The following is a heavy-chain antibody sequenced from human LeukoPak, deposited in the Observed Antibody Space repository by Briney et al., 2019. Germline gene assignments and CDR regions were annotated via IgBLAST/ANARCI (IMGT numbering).Heavy chain of an antibody. D-gene: IGHD2-2*01. J-gene: IGHJ3*02. V-gene: IGHV4-39*07. Sequence: SETLSLTCTVSGGSISSSSYYWGWIRQPPGKGLEWIGSIYYSGSTYYNPSLKSRVTISVDTSKNQFSLELSSVTAADTAVYYCARARRQDIVVVPAAGDAFDIWGQGTMVTVSS. CDR3: ARARRQDIVVVPAAGDAFDI. CDR2: IYYSGST. CDR1: GGSISSSSYY.